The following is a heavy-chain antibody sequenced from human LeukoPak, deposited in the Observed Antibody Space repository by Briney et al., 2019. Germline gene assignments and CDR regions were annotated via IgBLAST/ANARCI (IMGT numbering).Heavy chain of an antibody. CDR2: INSDGSST. D-gene: IGHD3-16*01. CDR3: AREPTSTDAFDI. J-gene: IGHJ3*02. CDR1: GFTSSSYW. Sequence: GGSLRLSCAASGFTSSSYWMHWVRQAPGKGLVWVSRINSDGSSTSYADSVKGRFTISIDNAKNTLYLQMNSLRAEDTAVYYCAREPTSTDAFDIWGQGTMVTVSS. V-gene: IGHV3-74*01.